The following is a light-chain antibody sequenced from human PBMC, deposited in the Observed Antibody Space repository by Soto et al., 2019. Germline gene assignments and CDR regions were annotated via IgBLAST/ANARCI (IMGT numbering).Light chain of an antibody. J-gene: IGLJ3*02. CDR3: ATWDDSLRGWV. V-gene: IGLV1-51*01. CDR2: DNN. Sequence: QSVLTQSPSVSAAPGQKVTISCSGSSSNIGNNYVSWYQQLPGTAPKLLIYDNNKRPSGIPDRFSGSKSGTSGTLDITGLQTGDEADYYCATWDDSLRGWVFGGGTKLTVL. CDR1: SSNIGNNY.